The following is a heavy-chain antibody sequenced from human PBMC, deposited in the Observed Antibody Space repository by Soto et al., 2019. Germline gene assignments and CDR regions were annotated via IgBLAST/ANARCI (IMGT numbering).Heavy chain of an antibody. CDR3: ASVGGVGAPPGADY. V-gene: IGHV1-69*01. CDR1: GGIFSSYA. D-gene: IGHD1-26*01. CDR2: VIPILGQA. J-gene: IGHJ4*02. Sequence: QVQLVQSGAEVKKPGSSVKVSCKASGGIFSSYAISWLRQAPGQGLEWMGAVIPILGQAYYAQNFQDRVTITADESTRTAYMDLISLRSDDTAVYFCASVGGVGAPPGADYWGQGTLVTVSS.